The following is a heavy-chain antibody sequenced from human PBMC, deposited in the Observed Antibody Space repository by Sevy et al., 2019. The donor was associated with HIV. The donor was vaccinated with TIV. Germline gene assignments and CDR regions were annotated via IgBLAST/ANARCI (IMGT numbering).Heavy chain of an antibody. CDR2: TWYDGINR. J-gene: IGHJ4*02. CDR3: ARDNLLPIMVSMVRGALSFYFDY. D-gene: IGHD3-10*01. V-gene: IGHV3-33*01. CDR1: GFNFNDYG. Sequence: GGSLRLSCAASGFNFNDYGMHWVRQAPGKGLEWVAVTWYDGINRFYGDSVKGRFTISRDNSKNTLYLQMDSLGVEDTAVYYCARDNLLPIMVSMVRGALSFYFDYWGQGTLVTVSS.